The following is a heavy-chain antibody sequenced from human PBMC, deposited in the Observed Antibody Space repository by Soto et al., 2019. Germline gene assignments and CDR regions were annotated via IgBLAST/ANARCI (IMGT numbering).Heavy chain of an antibody. CDR1: GFSLSTSGVG. Sequence: QITLKESGPTLVKPTQTLTLTCTFSGFSLSTSGVGVGWIRQPPGKALEWLALIYWDDDKRYSPSLKSRLTTPQDTSKNQVVLTMTNMDPVDTATYYCAHRRVGDCGGDCYYFDYWGQGTLVTVSS. CDR3: AHRRVGDCGGDCYYFDY. V-gene: IGHV2-5*02. CDR2: IYWDDDK. D-gene: IGHD2-21*02. J-gene: IGHJ4*02.